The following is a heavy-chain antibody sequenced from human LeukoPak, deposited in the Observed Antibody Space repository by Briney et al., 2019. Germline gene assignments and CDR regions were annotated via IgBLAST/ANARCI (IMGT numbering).Heavy chain of an antibody. CDR3: ARQGYTVSYYFLDY. D-gene: IGHD1-26*01. CDR1: GGSVRSYW. J-gene: IGHJ4*02. CDR2: IYSTGAT. Sequence: SETLSLTCDVSGGSVRSYWWGWVRQPAGKGLEWLGGIYSTGATRFNPSLKSRLTLSIDTSTNRFSLKLTSVTAADTAVYFCARQGYTVSYYFLDYWSQGTLVTVSS. V-gene: IGHV4-4*07.